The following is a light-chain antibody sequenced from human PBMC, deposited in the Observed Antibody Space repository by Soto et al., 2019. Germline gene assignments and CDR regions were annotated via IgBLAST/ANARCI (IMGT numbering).Light chain of an antibody. J-gene: IGKJ2*01. CDR2: KAS. CDR1: QSISTW. V-gene: IGKV1-5*03. CDR3: QQYNSYSPYT. Sequence: DIPMTQSPSTLSASVGDRVTITCRASQSISTWLAWYQQKPGKAPKLLIYKASNLQSGVPSRFSGSGSGTEFTLTISSLQPDDFATYYCQQYNSYSPYTFGQGTKLETK.